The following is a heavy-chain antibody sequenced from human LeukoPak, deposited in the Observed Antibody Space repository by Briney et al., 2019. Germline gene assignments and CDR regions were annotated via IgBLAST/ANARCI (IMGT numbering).Heavy chain of an antibody. V-gene: IGHV4-4*07. CDR1: GGSISSYY. CDR3: ARLALQEVGATQTYYLDY. CDR2: IYTSGST. Sequence: SETLSLTCTVSGGSISSYYWSWIRQPAGKGLEWIGRIYTSGSTNYNPSLKSRVTISVDTSKIQFSLKLSSVTAADTAVYYCARLALQEVGATQTYYLDYWGQGTLVTVSS. J-gene: IGHJ4*02. D-gene: IGHD1-26*01.